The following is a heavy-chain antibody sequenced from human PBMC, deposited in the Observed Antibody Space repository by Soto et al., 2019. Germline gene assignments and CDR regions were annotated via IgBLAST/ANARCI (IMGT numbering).Heavy chain of an antibody. CDR1: GGSIDYYY. J-gene: IGHJ6*02. CDR3: ARDSHTWFPYYGIDV. V-gene: IGHV4-59*01. D-gene: IGHD3-10*01. CDR2: ISDSGRT. Sequence: SETLSLTCTVSGGSIDYYYWSWIRQPPGKGLEWIGDISDSGRTNYHPSLRSRVTISVDTSKNQFSLKLNSVTAADTAVYYCARDSHTWFPYYGIDVWGQGNTVTVSS.